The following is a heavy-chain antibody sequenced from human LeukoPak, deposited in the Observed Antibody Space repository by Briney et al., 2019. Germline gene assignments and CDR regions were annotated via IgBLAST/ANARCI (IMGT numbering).Heavy chain of an antibody. CDR2: IASGGSST. Sequence: GGSLRLSCAASGFTFSSYWMNWVRQAPGKGLVWVSRIASGGSSTTYADSVKGRFSISRDNAKNTLYLQMNSQRVEDTAVYYCARGRPHGNDYWGQGTLVTVSS. J-gene: IGHJ4*02. CDR3: ARGRPHGNDY. D-gene: IGHD4-23*01. V-gene: IGHV3-74*01. CDR1: GFTFSSYW.